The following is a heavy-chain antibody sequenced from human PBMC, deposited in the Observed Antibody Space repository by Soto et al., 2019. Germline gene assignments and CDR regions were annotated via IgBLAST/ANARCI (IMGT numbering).Heavy chain of an antibody. J-gene: IGHJ5*02. CDR3: ASDRGYWSGGRCDPTPWCDP. D-gene: IGHD2-15*01. CDR2: IYYSGTT. CDR1: GGSISRGAYY. Sequence: QVQLQESGPGLVKPSQTLSLTCTVSGGSISRGAYYWRWIRQPPGNVMEWIGYIYYSGTTFYNPSLKRRVTISLDTSKNQFSLTVISVTSADTDVYYCASDRGYWSGGRCDPTPWCDPWGQGTLVTVAS. V-gene: IGHV4-30-4*01.